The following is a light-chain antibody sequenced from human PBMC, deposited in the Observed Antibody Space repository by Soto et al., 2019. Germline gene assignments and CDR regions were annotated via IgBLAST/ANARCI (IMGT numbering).Light chain of an antibody. V-gene: IGKV1-12*01. Sequence: DIQMTQSPSSVSASVGDRVTITCRASQGFSSWLAWYQQKPGKVPKLLIYAASSLQSGDPSRFSRSGSGTDFTLAISSLQPEDFATYYCQQANSFPPTFGGGTKVEIK. CDR1: QGFSSW. J-gene: IGKJ4*01. CDR3: QQANSFPPT. CDR2: AAS.